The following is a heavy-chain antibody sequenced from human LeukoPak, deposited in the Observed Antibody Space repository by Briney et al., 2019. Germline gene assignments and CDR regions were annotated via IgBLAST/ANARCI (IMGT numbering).Heavy chain of an antibody. V-gene: IGHV3-74*01. J-gene: IGHJ6*02. CDR3: ARDRWYSYGYYYYGMDV. Sequence: PGGSLRLSCAASGFTFSSYWMHWVRQAPGKGLVWVSRINSDGSSTSYADSVKGRFTISRDNAKNTLYLQMNSLRAEDTAVYYCARDRWYSYGYYYYGMDVWGRGTTVTVSS. CDR1: GFTFSSYW. CDR2: INSDGSST. D-gene: IGHD5-18*01.